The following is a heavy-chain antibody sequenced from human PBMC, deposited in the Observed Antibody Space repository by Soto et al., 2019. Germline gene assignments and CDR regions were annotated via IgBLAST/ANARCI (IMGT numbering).Heavy chain of an antibody. CDR1: GFTFSSYG. Sequence: QVQLVESGGGVVQPGRSLRLSCAASGFTFSSYGMHWVRQAPGKGLEWVAVISYDGSNKYYADSVKGRFSISRDNSKNTLYLQMNSLRAEDTAVYYCAKDIRSGLWDTDYDILYLPIYWGQGTLVTVSS. CDR3: AKDIRSGLWDTDYDILYLPIY. V-gene: IGHV3-30*18. J-gene: IGHJ4*02. D-gene: IGHD3-22*01. CDR2: ISYDGSNK.